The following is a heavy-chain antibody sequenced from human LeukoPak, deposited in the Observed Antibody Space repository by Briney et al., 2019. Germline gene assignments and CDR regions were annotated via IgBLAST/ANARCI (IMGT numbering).Heavy chain of an antibody. D-gene: IGHD4-17*01. CDR1: GFTFSSYS. Sequence: GGSLRLSCAASGFTFSSYSMNWVRQAPGKGLEWVSYISSSSSTIYYADSVKGRFTISRDNAKNSLYLQMNGLRAEDTAVYYCARDDYGAPEDYWGQGTLVTVSS. CDR3: ARDDYGAPEDY. V-gene: IGHV3-48*01. CDR2: ISSSSSTI. J-gene: IGHJ4*02.